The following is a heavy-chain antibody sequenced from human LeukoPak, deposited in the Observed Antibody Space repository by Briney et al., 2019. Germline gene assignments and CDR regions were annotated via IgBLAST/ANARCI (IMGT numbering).Heavy chain of an antibody. CDR3: AKPRKYQPHMDV. V-gene: IGHV3-23*01. Sequence: PGGSLRLSCAASGFTFSSYAMSWVRQAPGKGLEWVSAISGSGGSTYYADSVKGQFTISRDNSKNTLYLQMNSLRAEDTAVYYCAKPRKYQPHMDVWAKGPRSPSPQ. CDR2: ISGSGGST. J-gene: IGHJ6*04. CDR1: GFTFSSYA. D-gene: IGHD2-2*01.